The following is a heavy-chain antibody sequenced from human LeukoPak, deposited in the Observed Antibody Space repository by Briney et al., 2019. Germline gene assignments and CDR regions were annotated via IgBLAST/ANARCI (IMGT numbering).Heavy chain of an antibody. V-gene: IGHV3-30-3*01. D-gene: IGHD2-21*02. CDR3: ARDWSNVVTAI. Sequence: PGRSLRLSCAASGFTFSSHAMHWVRQAPGKGLEWVAVISYDGSNKYYADSVKGRFTISRDNSKNTLYLQMNSLRAEDTAVYYCARDWSNVVTAIWGQGTLVTVSS. CDR2: ISYDGSNK. CDR1: GFTFSSHA. J-gene: IGHJ4*02.